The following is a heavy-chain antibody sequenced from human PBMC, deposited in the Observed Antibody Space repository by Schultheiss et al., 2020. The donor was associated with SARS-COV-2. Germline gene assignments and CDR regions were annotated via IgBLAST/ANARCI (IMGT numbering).Heavy chain of an antibody. V-gene: IGHV4-31*03. CDR1: GGSISSGGYY. D-gene: IGHD6-6*01. J-gene: IGHJ3*02. CDR2: IYYSGST. CDR3: ARHLGAARTTDDAFDI. Sequence: SCTVSGGSISSGGYYWSWIRQHPGKGLEWIGYIYYSGSTYYNPSLKSRVTISVDTSKNQFSLKLTSVTAADTAVYYCARHLGAARTTDDAFDIWGQGTRGTVS.